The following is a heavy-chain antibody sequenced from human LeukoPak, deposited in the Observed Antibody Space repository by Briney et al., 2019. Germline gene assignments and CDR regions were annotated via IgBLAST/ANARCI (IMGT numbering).Heavy chain of an antibody. CDR1: GYTVTSYY. Sequence: ASVKVSCKASGYTVTSYYMHWVRQAPGKGLEWMGGFDPEDGETIYAQKFQGRVTMTEDTSTDTAYMELSSLRSEDTAVYYCATGWSGGFQHWGQGTLVTVSS. CDR3: ATGWSGGFQH. CDR2: FDPEDGET. J-gene: IGHJ1*01. V-gene: IGHV1-24*01. D-gene: IGHD3-3*01.